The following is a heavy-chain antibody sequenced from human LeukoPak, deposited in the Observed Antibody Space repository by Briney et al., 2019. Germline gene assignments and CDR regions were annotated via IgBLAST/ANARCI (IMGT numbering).Heavy chain of an antibody. Sequence: SQTLSLTCTVSGGSISSGGYYWSWIRQPAGKGLEWIGRIYTSGSTNYNPSLKSRVTISVDTSKNQFSLKLSSVTAADTAVYYCARGGWYSSSDFDYWGQGTLVTVSS. J-gene: IGHJ4*02. CDR1: GGSISSGGYY. CDR3: ARGGWYSSSDFDY. V-gene: IGHV4-61*02. CDR2: IYTSGST. D-gene: IGHD6-6*01.